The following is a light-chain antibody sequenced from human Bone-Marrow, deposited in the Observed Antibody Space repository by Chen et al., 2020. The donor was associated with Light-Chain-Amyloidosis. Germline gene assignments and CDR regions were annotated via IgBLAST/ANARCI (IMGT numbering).Light chain of an antibody. J-gene: IGLJ2*01. CDR1: DLPTKY. Sequence: SYELTQPHSVSVSPGQTDRITRSVDDLPTKYAHWYQQKPGQAPVLVIHRDTERPSGISERFSGSSSGTTATLTISGGQAEDEADYHCQSADSSGTYEVIFGGGTKLTVL. CDR2: RDT. V-gene: IGLV3-25*03. CDR3: QSADSSGTYEVI.